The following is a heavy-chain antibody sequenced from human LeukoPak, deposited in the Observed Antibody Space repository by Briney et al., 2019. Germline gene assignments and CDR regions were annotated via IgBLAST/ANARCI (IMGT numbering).Heavy chain of an antibody. J-gene: IGHJ3*02. D-gene: IGHD5-18*01. V-gene: IGHV4-38-2*02. CDR3: AGSGYSYGADAFDI. CDR2: ICHSGST. CDR1: GYSISSGYY. Sequence: SETLSLTCTVSGYSISSGYYWGWIRQPPGKGLEWIGIICHSGSTYYNASLKSRVTISVDTAKNQFSLKLRSVTAADTAVYYCAGSGYSYGADAFDIWGQGTMVTVSS.